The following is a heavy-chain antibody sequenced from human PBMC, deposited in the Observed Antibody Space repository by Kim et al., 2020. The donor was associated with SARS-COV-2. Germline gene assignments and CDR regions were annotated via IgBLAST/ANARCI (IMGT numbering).Heavy chain of an antibody. D-gene: IGHD2-8*01. Sequence: RSLKSRVTLSVDTSRNQFSLKMSSVTAADTAVYYCAGRDLVYGTIYGMDVWGQGTTVTVSS. V-gene: IGHV4-39*01. J-gene: IGHJ6*02. CDR3: AGRDLVYGTIYGMDV.